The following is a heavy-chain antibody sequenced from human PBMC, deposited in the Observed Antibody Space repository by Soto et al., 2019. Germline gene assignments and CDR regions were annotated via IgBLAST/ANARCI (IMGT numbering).Heavy chain of an antibody. CDR1: GFTFNTFA. CDR2: ISHTGYT. D-gene: IGHD6-19*01. Sequence: GGSLRLSCAASGFTFNTFAMTWVRQPPGKGLEWVSAISHTGYTYYTDSVRGRFTISRDNSKNTLYLQMNSLRAEDTAVYYCARDSSKSGWYSSYYYYGMDVWGQGTTVTVSS. J-gene: IGHJ6*02. V-gene: IGHV3-23*01. CDR3: ARDSSKSGWYSSYYYYGMDV.